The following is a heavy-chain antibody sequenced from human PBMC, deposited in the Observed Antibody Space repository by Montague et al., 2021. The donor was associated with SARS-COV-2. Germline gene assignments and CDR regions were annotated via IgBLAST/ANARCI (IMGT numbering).Heavy chain of an antibody. J-gene: IGHJ3*02. CDR3: ARDGWAHYYDSSGYEGNFDI. D-gene: IGHD3-22*01. CDR1: GFTFRSYT. CDR2: ISSNSSYI. V-gene: IGHV3-21*01. Sequence: SLRLSCPASGFTFRSYTMNWVRQAPGKGLEWVSCISSNSSYIYYADSVKGRFTIFRDNAKNSLFLQMNSLRAEDTAVYYCARDGWAHYYDSSGYEGNFDIWGQGTMVTVSS.